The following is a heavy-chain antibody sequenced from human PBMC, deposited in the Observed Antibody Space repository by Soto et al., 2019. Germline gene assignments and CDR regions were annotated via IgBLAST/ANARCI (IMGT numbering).Heavy chain of an antibody. Sequence: PGGSLRLSCSPSGFTFSVYKMHWVRQAPGKGLEYVSGISNQGDTTYYADSVKGRFTISRDNSKTTLYLQMNSLRAEDTAVDDGAKHPRLVPYFDYWGQGTLVTVSS. CDR3: AKHPRLVPYFDY. V-gene: IGHV3-64*04. CDR1: GFTFSVYK. CDR2: ISNQGDTT. J-gene: IGHJ4*02. D-gene: IGHD6-6*01.